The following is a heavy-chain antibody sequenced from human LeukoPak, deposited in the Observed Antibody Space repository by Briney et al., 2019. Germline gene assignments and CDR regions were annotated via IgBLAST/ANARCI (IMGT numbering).Heavy chain of an antibody. D-gene: IGHD6-6*01. CDR1: GFTFSSYG. Sequence: GGSLRPSCAASGFTFSSYGMYWVRQAPGKGLEWVAVISYDGSNKYYADSVKGRFTISRDNSKNTLYLQMNSLRAEDTAVYYCAKGLRIAAIDYWGQGTLVTVSS. J-gene: IGHJ4*02. CDR3: AKGLRIAAIDY. CDR2: ISYDGSNK. V-gene: IGHV3-30*18.